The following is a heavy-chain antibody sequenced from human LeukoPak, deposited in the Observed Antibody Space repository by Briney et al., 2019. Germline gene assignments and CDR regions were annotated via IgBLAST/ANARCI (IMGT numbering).Heavy chain of an antibody. CDR3: AKAYCGGDCYSGDWFDP. CDR1: GYSFTSYW. Sequence: GESLKISCKGYGYSFTSYWIGWVRQMPGKGLEWMGIIYPGDSDTRYSPSFQGQVTISADKSISTAYLQWSSLKASDTAMYYCAKAYCGGDCYSGDWFDPWGQGTLVTVSS. D-gene: IGHD2-21*02. V-gene: IGHV5-51*01. J-gene: IGHJ5*02. CDR2: IYPGDSDT.